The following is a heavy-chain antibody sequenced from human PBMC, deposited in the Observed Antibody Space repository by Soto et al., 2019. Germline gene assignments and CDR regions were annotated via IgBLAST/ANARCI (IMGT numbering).Heavy chain of an antibody. CDR2: ISAYNGNT. J-gene: IGHJ4*02. Sequence: ASVKVSCKASGYTFTSYGISWVRQAPGQGLEWMGWISAYNGNTNYAQKLQGRVTMTTDTSTSTAYMELRSLRSDDTAVYYCARDVSDIVLVPAASYYFDYWGQGTLVTVSS. CDR1: GYTFTSYG. D-gene: IGHD2-2*01. V-gene: IGHV1-18*01. CDR3: ARDVSDIVLVPAASYYFDY.